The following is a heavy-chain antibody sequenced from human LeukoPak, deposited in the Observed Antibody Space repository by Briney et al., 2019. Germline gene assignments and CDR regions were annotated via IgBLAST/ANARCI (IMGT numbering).Heavy chain of an antibody. J-gene: IGHJ4*02. CDR2: INHSGST. CDR3: ARGGIWDIVVVVAATGSYFDY. Sequence: SETLSLTCTVSRGSVTSYYWSWIRRPPGKGLEWIGEINHSGSTNYSPSLKSRVTISVDTSKNQFSLKLSSVTAADTAVYYCARGGIWDIVVVVAATGSYFDYWGQGTLVTVSS. D-gene: IGHD2-15*01. CDR1: RGSVTSYY. V-gene: IGHV4-34*01.